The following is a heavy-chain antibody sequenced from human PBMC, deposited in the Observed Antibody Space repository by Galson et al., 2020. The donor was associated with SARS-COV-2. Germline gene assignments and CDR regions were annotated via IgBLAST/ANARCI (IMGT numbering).Heavy chain of an antibody. Sequence: SQTLSLTCSVSDGPMSSYYWSWIRQPPGQGLEWIGYISYSGSANYNPSLRSRVTISVDLSKNQFSLKVTSVTAADTAGYYCARDPAPLYGDNYYYGMAVWGRGTTVTVSS. J-gene: IGHJ6*02. V-gene: IGHV4-59*01. D-gene: IGHD4-17*01. CDR3: ARDPAPLYGDNYYYGMAV. CDR2: ISYSGSA. CDR1: DGPMSSYY.